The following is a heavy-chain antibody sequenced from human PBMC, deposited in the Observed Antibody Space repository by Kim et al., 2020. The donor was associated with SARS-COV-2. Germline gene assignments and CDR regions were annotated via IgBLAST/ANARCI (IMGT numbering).Heavy chain of an antibody. D-gene: IGHD6-6*01. Sequence: GGSLRLSCAASGFTFSSYGMHWVRQAPGKGLEWVAVISYDGSNKYYADSVKGRFTISRDNSKNTLYLQMNSLRAEDTAVYYCAKGPGSSSVHYFDYWGQGTLVTVSS. CDR2: ISYDGSNK. V-gene: IGHV3-30*18. J-gene: IGHJ4*02. CDR1: GFTFSSYG. CDR3: AKGPGSSSVHYFDY.